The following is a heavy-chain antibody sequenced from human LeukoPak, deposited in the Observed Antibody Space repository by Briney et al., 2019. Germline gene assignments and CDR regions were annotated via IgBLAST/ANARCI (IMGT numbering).Heavy chain of an antibody. D-gene: IGHD6-13*01. CDR2: IYHSGDT. V-gene: IGHV4-59*01. J-gene: IGHJ4*02. Sequence: SETLSLTCTVSGGSIGTYYWSWIRQPPGKGLEWIGYIYHSGDTKYNPSLKSRVTISVDTSKNQFSLRLRSVTAADTAVYYCARAGIAAAGRHFDYWGQGTLVTVSS. CDR1: GGSIGTYY. CDR3: ARAGIAAAGRHFDY.